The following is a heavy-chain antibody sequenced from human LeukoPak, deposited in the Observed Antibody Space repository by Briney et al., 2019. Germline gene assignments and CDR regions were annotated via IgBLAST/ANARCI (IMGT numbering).Heavy chain of an antibody. V-gene: IGHV4-30-2*01. D-gene: IGHD4-23*01. CDR2: IYHSGST. CDR3: ARAGSHYGGNVPDY. CDR1: GGSISSGGYS. J-gene: IGHJ4*02. Sequence: SSETLSLTCAVSGGSISSGGYSWSWIRQPPGKGLEWIGYIYHSGSTYYNPSLKSRVTISVDRSKNQFSLKLSSVTAADTAVYYCARAGSHYGGNVPDYWGQGTLVTVSS.